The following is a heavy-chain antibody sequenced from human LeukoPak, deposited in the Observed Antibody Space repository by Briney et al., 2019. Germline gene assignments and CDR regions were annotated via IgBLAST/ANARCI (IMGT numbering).Heavy chain of an antibody. CDR3: AREILD. V-gene: IGHV1-2*02. CDR1: GYTFTGNY. Sequence: ASVKVSCKASGYTFTGNYIHWVRQVPGQGLEWMGWIDPNSGGADYAQKFQGRVTMTRDTSINTVYMELSSLRFDDTAVYYWAREILDWGQGTLVTVSS. CDR2: IDPNSGGA. J-gene: IGHJ4*02.